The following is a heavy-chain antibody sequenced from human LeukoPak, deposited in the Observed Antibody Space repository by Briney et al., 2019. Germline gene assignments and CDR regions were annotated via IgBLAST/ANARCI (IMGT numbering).Heavy chain of an antibody. CDR2: INPSGGST. D-gene: IGHD2-15*01. Sequence: ASVKGSCKASGYTFTNYYMHWVRQAPGQGREWMGIINPSGGSTSYAQKFQGRVTMTRDTSTSTVYMELSSLRSEDSAVYYCARDTPNCSGGSCYSGDAFDIWGQGTMVTVSS. V-gene: IGHV1-46*03. CDR3: ARDTPNCSGGSCYSGDAFDI. J-gene: IGHJ3*02. CDR1: GYTFTNYY.